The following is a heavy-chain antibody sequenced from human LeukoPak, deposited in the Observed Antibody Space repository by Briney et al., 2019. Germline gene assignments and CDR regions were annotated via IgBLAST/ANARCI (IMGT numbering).Heavy chain of an antibody. CDR3: ARDPGAGAGYRITNWFDP. D-gene: IGHD3-9*01. J-gene: IGHJ5*02. CDR1: GFTFSSYS. CDR2: ISSSSSYI. Sequence: PGGSLRLSCAASGFTFSSYSMNWVRQAPGKGLEWVSSISSSSSYIYYADSVKGRFTISRDNAKNSLYLQMNSLRAEDTAVYYCARDPGAGAGYRITNWFDPWGQGTLVTVSS. V-gene: IGHV3-21*01.